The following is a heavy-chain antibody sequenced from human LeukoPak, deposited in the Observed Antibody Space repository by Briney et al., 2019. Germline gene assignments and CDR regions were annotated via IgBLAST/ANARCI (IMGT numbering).Heavy chain of an antibody. CDR2: IKQDGSDK. Sequence: GGSLRLSCAASGFIFSNYWMSWVRQAPGKGLEWVANIKQDGSDKYYVDSVKGRFTISRDNGKNSLYLEMNSLRAEDTAMYYCAGSMRRGSYDSWGQGALVTVSS. CDR1: GFIFSNYW. J-gene: IGHJ4*02. V-gene: IGHV3-7*03. CDR3: AGSMRRGSYDS. D-gene: IGHD1-26*01.